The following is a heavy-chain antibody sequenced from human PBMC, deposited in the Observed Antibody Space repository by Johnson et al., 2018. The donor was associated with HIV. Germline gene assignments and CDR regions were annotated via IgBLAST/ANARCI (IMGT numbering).Heavy chain of an antibody. CDR1: EFTVTNYA. D-gene: IGHD5-12*01. J-gene: IGHJ3*02. CDR2: ISYGGGKK. V-gene: IGHV3-30*04. CDR3: ARGRKDIEAADGLDNDAFDM. Sequence: QVQLVESGGGAVQPGRSLRLYCAVSEFTVTNYAMHWVRLAPGKGLQWVAVISYGGGKKYNGDSVEGRFTISKDISKNTLYLQMDSLRPEDTAVYYCARGRKDIEAADGLDNDAFDMWGQGTLVTVSS.